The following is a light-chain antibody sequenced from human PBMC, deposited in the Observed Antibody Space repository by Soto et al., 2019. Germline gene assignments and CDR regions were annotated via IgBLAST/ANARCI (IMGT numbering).Light chain of an antibody. CDR1: SSSIGAGYD. CDR2: GNS. CDR3: TSHAGTINLV. V-gene: IGLV1-40*01. Sequence: QSVLTQPPSVSGAPGQRVTISCTGSSSSIGAGYDVHWYQQRPGTAPKLLIFGNSNRPSGVPDRFSGSKSGTSASLTITGLQAEDEGDYYCTSHAGTINLVFGGGTKLTVL. J-gene: IGLJ2*01.